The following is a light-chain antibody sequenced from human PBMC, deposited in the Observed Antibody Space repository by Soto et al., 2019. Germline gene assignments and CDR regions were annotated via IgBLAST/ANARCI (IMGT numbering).Light chain of an antibody. CDR1: ESVTRN. J-gene: IGKJ5*01. CDR3: QQYNDWPPIT. Sequence: EVVLTQSPVILSVSPGESATLSCRASESVTRNLAWYQHIPGQAPRLLVFHASVRATGIPARFSGSGSGTEFSLTIRKLQSEDFAVYFCQQYNDWPPITVGQGTRLEIK. V-gene: IGKV3-15*01. CDR2: HAS.